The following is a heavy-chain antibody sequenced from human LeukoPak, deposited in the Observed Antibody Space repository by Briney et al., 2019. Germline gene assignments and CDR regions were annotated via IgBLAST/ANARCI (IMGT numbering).Heavy chain of an antibody. CDR3: ARAQRGSSGWYLRWEFDY. CDR1: GFTFSSYW. CDR2: IKQDGSGK. J-gene: IGHJ4*02. V-gene: IGHV3-7*01. Sequence: GGSLRLSCAASGFTFSSYWMSWVRQAPGKGLEWVANIKQDGSGKYYVDSVKGRFTISRDNVKNSLYLQMNSLRAEDTAVYYCARAQRGSSGWYLRWEFDYWGQGTLVTVSS. D-gene: IGHD6-19*01.